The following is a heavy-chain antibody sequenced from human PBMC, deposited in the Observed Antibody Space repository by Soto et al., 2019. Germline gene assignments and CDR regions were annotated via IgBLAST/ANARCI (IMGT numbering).Heavy chain of an antibody. D-gene: IGHD5-18*01. CDR3: ARDGSVQLWFHFADY. CDR2: IWYDGSNK. Sequence: VAVIWYDGSNKYYADSVKGRFTISRDNSKNTLYLQMNSLRAEDTAVYYCARDGSVQLWFHFADYWGQGTLVTVSS. V-gene: IGHV3-33*01. J-gene: IGHJ4*02.